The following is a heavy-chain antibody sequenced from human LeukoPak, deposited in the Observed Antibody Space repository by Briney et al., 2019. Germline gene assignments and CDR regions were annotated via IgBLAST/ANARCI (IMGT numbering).Heavy chain of an antibody. CDR2: ISSSSSYT. D-gene: IGHD3-10*01. CDR1: GFAFSDYY. CDR3: ARSGSGPLDWFDP. V-gene: IGHV3-11*03. J-gene: IGHJ5*02. Sequence: GGSLRLSCAASGFAFSDYYMSWIRQAPGKGLEWVSYISSSSSYTNYADSVKGRFTISRDNAKNSLYLQMNSLRAEDTAVYYCARSGSGPLDWFDPWGQGTLVTVSS.